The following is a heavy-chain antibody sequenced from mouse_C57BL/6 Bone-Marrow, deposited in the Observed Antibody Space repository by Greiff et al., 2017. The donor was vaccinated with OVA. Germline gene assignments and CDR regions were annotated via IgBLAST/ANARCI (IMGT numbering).Heavy chain of an antibody. J-gene: IGHJ2*01. D-gene: IGHD2-3*01. Sequence: EVQVVESGGGLVKPGGSLKLSCAASGFTFSSSTMSWVRQTPEKRLEWVATISGGGGNTYYPDSVKGRFTISRDNAKNTLYLQMSSLRSEDTALYYCARRWLLPDFDYWGQGTTLTVSS. V-gene: IGHV5-9*01. CDR3: ARRWLLPDFDY. CDR2: ISGGGGNT. CDR1: GFTFSSST.